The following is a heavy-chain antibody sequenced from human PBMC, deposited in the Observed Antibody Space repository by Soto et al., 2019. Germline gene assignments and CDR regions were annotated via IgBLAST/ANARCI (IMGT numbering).Heavy chain of an antibody. J-gene: IGHJ4*02. D-gene: IGHD1-26*01. CDR1: GFTFSNYG. CDR2: ISMSSSTI. CDR3: ARELPSGSYHCDH. Sequence: EVQLVQSGGGLVQPGGSLRLSCAASGFTFSNYGMNWVRQAPGKGLEWISYISMSSSTIYYADSVKGRFTISRDNAKNSLYLQMNSLRDEDTAVYYCARELPSGSYHCDHWGQGALVTVSS. V-gene: IGHV3-48*02.